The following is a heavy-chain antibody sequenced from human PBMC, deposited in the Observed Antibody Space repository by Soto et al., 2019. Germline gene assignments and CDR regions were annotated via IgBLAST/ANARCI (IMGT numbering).Heavy chain of an antibody. CDR2: VIPIYGTP. Sequence: QVQLVQSGAEVKQPGSSVKVSCKASRGALSSYAITWVRQAPGQGLDWMGRVIPIYGTPNYAQKFQGRLSLTGDASKSTADLELRGLRSEDWCVSFCASSGSGEINRGDCYIGGQGKMVSVSS. J-gene: IGHJ3*02. V-gene: IGHV1-69*18. CDR3: ASSGSGEINRGDCYI. CDR1: RGALSSYA. D-gene: IGHD2-21*01.